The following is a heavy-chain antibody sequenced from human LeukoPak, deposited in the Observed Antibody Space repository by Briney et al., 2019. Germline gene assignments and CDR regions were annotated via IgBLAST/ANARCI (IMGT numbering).Heavy chain of an antibody. V-gene: IGHV5-51*01. D-gene: IGHD3-10*01. CDR3: ARSATIIGGFDY. CDR1: GYSFTSYW. CDR2: IYSGDADT. J-gene: IGHJ4*02. Sequence: GESLKISCKGSGYSFTSYWIGWVRQMPGKGLEGLGIIYSGDADTRYSPSFQGPVTISDDRSISTAYLQWSSPKASDTAMYYCARSATIIGGFDYWGQGTLVTVSS.